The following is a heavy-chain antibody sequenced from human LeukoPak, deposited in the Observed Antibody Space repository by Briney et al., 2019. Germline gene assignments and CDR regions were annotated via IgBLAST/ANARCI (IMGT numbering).Heavy chain of an antibody. D-gene: IGHD4-17*01. CDR1: GFTFSTYA. V-gene: IGHV3-30-3*01. Sequence: GGSLRLSCAASGFTFSTYAMHWVRQAPGKGLEWVAVMSYDGNNKYYADSVKGRFTISRDNSKNTLYLQMNSLRPEDMAVYYCAREDGDLPDYWGQGTLVTVSS. J-gene: IGHJ4*02. CDR3: AREDGDLPDY. CDR2: MSYDGNNK.